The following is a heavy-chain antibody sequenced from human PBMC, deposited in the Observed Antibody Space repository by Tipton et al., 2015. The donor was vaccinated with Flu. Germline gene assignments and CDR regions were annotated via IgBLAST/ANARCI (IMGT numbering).Heavy chain of an antibody. CDR3: ARASGSGSYVIFDY. V-gene: IGHV4-31*02. J-gene: IGHJ4*02. CDR1: GFTFGDYC. Sequence: QLVQSGGGLVQPGRSLRLSCTVSGFTFGDYCMSWFRQAPGKGLEWIGYIYHNGTTYYKPSLKSRVDITVDTSKNLFSLRLSSVTAADTAVYYCARASGSGSYVIFDYLGQGTLVTVSS. D-gene: IGHD3-10*01. CDR2: IYHNGTT.